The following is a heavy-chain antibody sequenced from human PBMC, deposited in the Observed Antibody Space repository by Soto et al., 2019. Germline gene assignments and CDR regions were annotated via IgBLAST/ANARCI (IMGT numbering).Heavy chain of an antibody. Sequence: QVQLVQSGAEVKKPGASVKVSCKASGYTFTSYGISWVRQAPGQGLEWMGWISAYNGNTNYAQKLQGRVTMTTDTSTSTAYMELRSLRSDDTAVYYFARDGGVLLWFGELLPLLDVWGQGTTVTVSS. CDR1: GYTFTSYG. J-gene: IGHJ6*02. D-gene: IGHD3-10*01. CDR3: ARDGGVLLWFGELLPLLDV. CDR2: ISAYNGNT. V-gene: IGHV1-18*01.